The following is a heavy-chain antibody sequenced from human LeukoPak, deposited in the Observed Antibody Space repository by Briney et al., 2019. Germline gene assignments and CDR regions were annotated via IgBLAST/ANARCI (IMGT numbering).Heavy chain of an antibody. CDR3: VSDSGGRSGGDF. V-gene: IGHV3-74*01. D-gene: IGHD1-26*01. Sequence: PGGSLRLSCVGSGCTFTNYWIHWIRQVPGKGLVWVSRINGDGGGTSYADSVKGRFTISRDNAKNTVYLQMNSLRFEDTAVYYCVSDSGGRSGGDFWGQGTLVSVSS. CDR2: INGDGGGT. CDR1: GCTFTNYW. J-gene: IGHJ4*02.